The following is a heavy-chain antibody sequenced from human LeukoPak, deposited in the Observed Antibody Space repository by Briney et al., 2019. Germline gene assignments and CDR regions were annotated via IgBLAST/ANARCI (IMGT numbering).Heavy chain of an antibody. D-gene: IGHD2-15*01. CDR1: GGSISSGSYY. CDR2: IYTSGST. CDR3: ARVRGSLNWFDP. Sequence: SQTLSLTCTVSGGSISSGSYYWSWIRQPAGKGLEWIGRIYTSGSTNYNPSLKSRVTISVDTSKNQFSLKLSSVTAADTAVYYCARVRGSLNWFDPWGQGTLVTVSS. J-gene: IGHJ5*02. V-gene: IGHV4-61*02.